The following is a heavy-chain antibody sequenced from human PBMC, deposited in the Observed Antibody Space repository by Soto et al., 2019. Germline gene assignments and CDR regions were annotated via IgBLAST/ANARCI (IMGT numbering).Heavy chain of an antibody. D-gene: IGHD6-19*01. Sequence: EVQLLESGGDLVQPGGSLRLSCAASGFTFDIYALSWVRQTPGKGLEWVAAISGSGDNTYYTDSVKGRFTISRDNSKNTLSLQMNNMRVEDPAIYYCAKVDRYSSGWSYYAPEYYYYPMDVWGQGTTVTVSS. J-gene: IGHJ6*02. V-gene: IGHV3-23*01. CDR2: ISGSGDNT. CDR1: GFTFDIYA. CDR3: AKVDRYSSGWSYYAPEYYYYPMDV.